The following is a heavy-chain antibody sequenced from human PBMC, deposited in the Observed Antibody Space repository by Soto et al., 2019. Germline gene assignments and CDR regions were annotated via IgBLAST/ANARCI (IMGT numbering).Heavy chain of an antibody. CDR1: GYSFTTYW. J-gene: IGHJ6*02. Sequence: EVQLVQSGAEVKKPGESLRISCKGSGYSFTTYWITWVRQMPGKGLEWRGRIDPSDSYTNYSPSFKGHVTIAADKYISTAYPQWSSLKASYTAMYYWASLEMATRSGYCGMDVWGQGTTVTVSS. CDR2: IDPSDSYT. V-gene: IGHV5-10-1*01. CDR3: ASLEMATRSGYCGMDV. D-gene: IGHD5-12*01.